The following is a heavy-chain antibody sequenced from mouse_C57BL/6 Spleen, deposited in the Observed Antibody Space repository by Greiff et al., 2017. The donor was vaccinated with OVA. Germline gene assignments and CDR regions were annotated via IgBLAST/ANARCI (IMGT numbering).Heavy chain of an antibody. CDR3: ARWGSPLMDY. J-gene: IGHJ4*01. CDR1: GYAFSSSW. V-gene: IGHV1-82*01. CDR2: IYPGDGDT. Sequence: QVQLKESGPELVKPGASVKISCKASGYAFSSSWMNWVKQRPGKGLEWIGRIYPGDGDTNYNGKFKGKATLTADKSSSTAYMQLSSLTSEDSAVYFCARWGSPLMDYWGQGTSVTVSS.